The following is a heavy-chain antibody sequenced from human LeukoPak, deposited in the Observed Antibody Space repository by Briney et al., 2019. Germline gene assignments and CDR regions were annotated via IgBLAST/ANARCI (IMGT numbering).Heavy chain of an antibody. V-gene: IGHV3-23*01. J-gene: IGHJ4*02. CDR1: GFTFSSYA. CDR2: ISGSGGST. CDR3: AKDKGYYDSSGCFDY. D-gene: IGHD3-22*01. Sequence: RGSLRLSCAASGFTFSSYAMSWVRQAPGKGLEWVSAISGSGGSTYYADSVKGRFTISRDNSKNTLYLQMNSLRAEDTAVYYCAKDKGYYDSSGCFDYWGQRTLVTVSS.